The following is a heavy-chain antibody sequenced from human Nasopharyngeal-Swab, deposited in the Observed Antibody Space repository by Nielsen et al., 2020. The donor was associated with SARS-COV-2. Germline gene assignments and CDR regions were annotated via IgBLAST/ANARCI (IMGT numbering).Heavy chain of an antibody. D-gene: IGHD4-17*01. CDR2: IKSKTDGGAT. J-gene: IGHJ6*02. V-gene: IGHV3-15*01. CDR3: TTYHGDSHSYFYYHAMDV. Sequence: GESLKISCAASGLTFRNAWMNWVRQVPGRGLEWVGRIKSKTDGGATDYAAPVKGRFSISRDDSKNTIYVQMNSLKTEDTAVYYCTTYHGDSHSYFYYHAMDVWGQGTTVTVSS. CDR1: GLTFRNAW.